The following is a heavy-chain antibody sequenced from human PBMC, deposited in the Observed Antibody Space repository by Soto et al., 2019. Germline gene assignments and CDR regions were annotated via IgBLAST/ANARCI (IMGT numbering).Heavy chain of an antibody. CDR3: ARGGQPIDY. J-gene: IGHJ4*02. CDR1: GYTFTTYA. CDR2: INAGNGNT. Sequence: QVQLVQSGAEEKKPGPSVKVSCKASGYTFTTYAMHWVRQAPRQRPEWMGWINAGNGNTKYSQKFQGRVTITRDTSASTSYIEVSGLRSEDTAVYYCARGGQPIDYRGQGILVTVSS. V-gene: IGHV1-3*05. D-gene: IGHD2-15*01.